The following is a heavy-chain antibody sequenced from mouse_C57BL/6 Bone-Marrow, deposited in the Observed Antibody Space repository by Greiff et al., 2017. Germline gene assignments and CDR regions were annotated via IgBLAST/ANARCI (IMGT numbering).Heavy chain of an antibody. V-gene: IGHV1-15*01. CDR3: TSTTVVEPSYYFDY. CDR1: GYTFTDYE. Sequence: QVQLQQSGAELVRPGASVTLSCKASGYTFTDYEMHWVKQTPVHGLEWIGAIDPETGGTAYNQKFKGKAILTADKSSSTAYMELRSLTSEDSAVYYCTSTTVVEPSYYFDYWGQGTTLTVSS. CDR2: IDPETGGT. J-gene: IGHJ2*01. D-gene: IGHD1-1*01.